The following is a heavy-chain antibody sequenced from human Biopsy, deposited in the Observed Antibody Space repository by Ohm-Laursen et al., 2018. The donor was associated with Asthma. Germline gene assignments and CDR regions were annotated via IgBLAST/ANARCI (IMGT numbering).Heavy chain of an antibody. CDR3: ARSYCGGDCYSPFDY. V-gene: IGHV1-69*13. Sequence: GASVKVSCKASGGTFSSDAISWVRQAPGQGLEWMGGIMPIFGTPNYAQKFQHRLTITADDSTTTVYMELSSLKLEDTAVYLCARSYCGGDCYSPFDYWGQGSLVTVSS. J-gene: IGHJ4*02. CDR2: IMPIFGTP. D-gene: IGHD2-21*01. CDR1: GGTFSSDA.